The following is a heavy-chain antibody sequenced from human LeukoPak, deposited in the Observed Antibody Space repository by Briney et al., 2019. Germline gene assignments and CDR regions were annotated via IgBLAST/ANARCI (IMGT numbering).Heavy chain of an antibody. D-gene: IGHD3-22*01. J-gene: IGHJ3*02. V-gene: IGHV1-2*06. CDR3: ARARGYYDSSGYAFDI. CDR1: GYTFTGYY. Sequence: ASVKVSFKSSGYTFTGYYMHWVRQAPGQGLEWMGRINPNSGGTNYAQKFQGRVTMTRDTSISTAYMELSRLRSDDTAVYYCARARGYYDSSGYAFDIWGQGTMVTVSS. CDR2: INPNSGGT.